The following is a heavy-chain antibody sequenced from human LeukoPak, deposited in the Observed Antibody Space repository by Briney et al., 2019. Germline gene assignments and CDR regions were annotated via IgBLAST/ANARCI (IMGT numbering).Heavy chain of an antibody. J-gene: IGHJ3*02. CDR1: GYTFTSYY. D-gene: IGHD3-22*01. CDR3: AREPLSTMIVVERRYAFDI. Sequence: ASVKVSCKASGYTFTSYYMRWVRQAPGQGLEWMGIINPSGGSTSYAQRFQGRVTMTRDTSTSTVYMELSSLRSEDTAVYYCAREPLSTMIVVERRYAFDIWGQGTMVTVSS. CDR2: INPSGGST. V-gene: IGHV1-46*01.